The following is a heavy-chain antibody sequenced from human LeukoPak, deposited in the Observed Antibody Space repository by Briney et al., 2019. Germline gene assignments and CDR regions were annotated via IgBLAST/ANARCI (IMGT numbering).Heavy chain of an antibody. CDR3: ARAEVVGAHLRSGYFQH. CDR2: IYHSGST. J-gene: IGHJ1*01. V-gene: IGHV4-4*02. D-gene: IGHD1-26*01. CDR1: GGSISSSNW. Sequence: SETLSLTCAVSGGSISSSNWWSWVRQPPGKGLEWIGEIYHSGSTNYNLSLKSRVTISVDKSKNQFSLNVSSVTAADTAVYYCARAEVVGAHLRSGYFQHWGQGTLVIVSS.